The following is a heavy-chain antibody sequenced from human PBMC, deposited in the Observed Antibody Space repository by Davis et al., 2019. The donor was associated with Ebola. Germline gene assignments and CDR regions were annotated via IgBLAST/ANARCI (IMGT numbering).Heavy chain of an antibody. CDR1: GNTINTYT. Sequence: AASVKVSCKASGNTINTYTIDWVRQAPGQGLEWMGWISAYNGNTNYAQKLQGRVTMTTDTSTSTAYMELRSLRSEDTAVYYCARDHIVLMVYASSPDFWGQGTLVTVSS. V-gene: IGHV1-18*01. CDR2: ISAYNGNT. J-gene: IGHJ4*02. D-gene: IGHD2-8*01. CDR3: ARDHIVLMVYASSPDF.